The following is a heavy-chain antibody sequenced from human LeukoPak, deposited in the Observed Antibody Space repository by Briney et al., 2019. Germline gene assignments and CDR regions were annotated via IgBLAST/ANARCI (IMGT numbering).Heavy chain of an antibody. CDR3: ASQYRWGSDDFYYMDV. CDR2: MNPKSGNT. J-gene: IGHJ6*03. Sequence: ASVKVSCKASGYTFTSYDINWVRQVTGQGLEWMGWMNPKSGNTGYAQKFQGRVTITRNTSISTAYMEVSSLRYEDTAVYYCASQYRWGSDDFYYMDVWGKGTTVTVSS. V-gene: IGHV1-8*03. D-gene: IGHD4-23*01. CDR1: GYTFTSYD.